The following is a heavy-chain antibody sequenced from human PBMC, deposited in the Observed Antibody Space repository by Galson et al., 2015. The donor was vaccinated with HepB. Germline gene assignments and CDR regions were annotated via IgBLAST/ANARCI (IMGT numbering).Heavy chain of an antibody. V-gene: IGHV5-51*01. CDR3: ARQGQLERRRGGHQAFDI. CDR1: GYIFTSYW. J-gene: IGHJ3*02. D-gene: IGHD1-1*01. CDR2: TYPGDSET. Sequence: QSGAEVKKPGESLKISCKGSGYIFTSYWIAWVRQMPGKGLEWMGITYPGDSETRYRPSFQGQATISVDKSISTAYLQWSSLKASETAMYYFARQGQLERRRGGHQAFDIWGQGTMVTVSS.